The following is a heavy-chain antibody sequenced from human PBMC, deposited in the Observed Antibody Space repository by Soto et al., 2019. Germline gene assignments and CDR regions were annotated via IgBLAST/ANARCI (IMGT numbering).Heavy chain of an antibody. V-gene: IGHV4-39*01. CDR2: MFYGVGT. J-gene: IGHJ4*02. Sequence: PSETLSLTCTVSGSSINSSGYYWGWIRQPPGKGLEWIGSMFYGVGTYYNPSLKSRVTVSVDTSKNQFSLNLRSVTDADTAVYYCARLPSRHLVDYWGQGTLVTVSS. CDR3: ARLPSRHLVDY. D-gene: IGHD3-3*02. CDR1: GSSINSSGYY.